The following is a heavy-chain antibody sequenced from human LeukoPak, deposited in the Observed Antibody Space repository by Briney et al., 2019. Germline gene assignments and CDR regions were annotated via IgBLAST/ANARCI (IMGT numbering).Heavy chain of an antibody. D-gene: IGHD2-21*02. Sequence: SVKVSCKASGGTFSSYAISWVRQAPGQGLEWMGGIIPIFGTANYAQKFQGRVTITTDESTSTAYMELSSLRSEDTAVYYCARNAYCGGDCYTQFYFDYWGQGTLVTVSS. V-gene: IGHV1-69*05. CDR2: IIPIFGTA. CDR1: GGTFSSYA. J-gene: IGHJ4*02. CDR3: ARNAYCGGDCYTQFYFDY.